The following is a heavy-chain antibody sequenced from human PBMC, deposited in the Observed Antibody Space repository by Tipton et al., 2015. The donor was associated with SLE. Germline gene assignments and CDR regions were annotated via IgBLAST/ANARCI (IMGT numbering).Heavy chain of an antibody. CDR2: INHSGST. D-gene: IGHD3-16*02. V-gene: IGHV4-34*01. Sequence: TLSLTCAVYGGSFSGYYWSWIRQPPGKGLEWIGEINHSGSTNYNPSLKSRVTISVDTSKNQFSLKLSSVTAADTAVYYCAREIRLGELSRWGQGTLVTVSS. CDR1: GGSFSGYY. J-gene: IGHJ1*01. CDR3: AREIRLGELSR.